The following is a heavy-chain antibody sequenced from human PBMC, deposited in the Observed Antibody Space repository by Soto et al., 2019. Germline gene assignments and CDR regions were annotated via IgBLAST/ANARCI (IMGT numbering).Heavy chain of an antibody. CDR3: ARDKITGLFDY. J-gene: IGHJ4*02. CDR2: IYYSGST. D-gene: IGHD2-8*02. Sequence: SETVSVTCTVSGGSISRYYWSWIRQPPGKGLEWIGYIYYSGSTNYNPSLKSRVTISVDTSKNQFSLKLTSVTAADSAVYYCARDKITGLFDYWGQGTLVTVS. CDR1: GGSISRYY. V-gene: IGHV4-59*12.